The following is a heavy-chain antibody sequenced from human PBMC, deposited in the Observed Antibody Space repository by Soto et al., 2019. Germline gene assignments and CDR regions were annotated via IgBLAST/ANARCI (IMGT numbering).Heavy chain of an antibody. V-gene: IGHV1-69*01. CDR3: ARGGRMGNWYFDL. Sequence: QVQLVQSGAEVKKPGSSVKLSCNAAGGTFNNLAVSWVRQAPGQGLEWMGEIIPMFGSTNYAQRFQGRVTITADESRSIAYMYLSSLRSDHTAIYYCARGGRMGNWYFDLWGRGTLVTVSS. J-gene: IGHJ2*01. D-gene: IGHD3-10*01. CDR1: GGTFNNLA. CDR2: IIPMFGST.